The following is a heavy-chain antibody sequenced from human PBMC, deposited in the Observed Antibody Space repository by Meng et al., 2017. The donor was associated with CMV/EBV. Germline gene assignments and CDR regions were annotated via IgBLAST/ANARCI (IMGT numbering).Heavy chain of an antibody. V-gene: IGHV3-30*04. Sequence: GESLKISCAASGFTFSSYPMHWVRQAPGRGLEWVALISYDGANKYYADSVKGRFTISRDNSKNTPYLQMSSLRAGDTAVYYCARGEDYFDFYFFDLWGQGALVTVSS. CDR2: ISYDGANK. D-gene: IGHD3-22*01. CDR1: GFTFSSYP. CDR3: ARGEDYFDFYFFDL. J-gene: IGHJ4*02.